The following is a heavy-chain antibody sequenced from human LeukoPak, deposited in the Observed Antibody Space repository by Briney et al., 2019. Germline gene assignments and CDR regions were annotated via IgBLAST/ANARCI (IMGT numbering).Heavy chain of an antibody. D-gene: IGHD6-6*01. CDR3: ARAWAARAWFDP. Sequence: ASVTVSCTASGYTFTIYGISWVRQAPGQGLEWMGWISAYNGNTNYAQKLQGRVTMTTDTSTSTAYMELRSLRSDDTAVYYCARAWAARAWFDPWGQGTLVTVSS. J-gene: IGHJ5*02. CDR2: ISAYNGNT. CDR1: GYTFTIYG. V-gene: IGHV1-18*01.